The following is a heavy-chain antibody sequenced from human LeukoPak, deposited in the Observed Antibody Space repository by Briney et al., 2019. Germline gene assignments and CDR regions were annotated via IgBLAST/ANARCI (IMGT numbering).Heavy chain of an antibody. Sequence: GGSLRLSCAASGFTFSNYAMTWVRQAPGKRLGWVSAISGSGVKTYYADSAKGRFTISRDNSKNTLYLQMNSLRVEDTAVYYCVKVRVDSGSDPYYFHYWGQGTLVTVSS. CDR1: GFTFSNYA. D-gene: IGHD5-12*01. CDR2: ISGSGVKT. J-gene: IGHJ4*02. CDR3: VKVRVDSGSDPYYFHY. V-gene: IGHV3-23*01.